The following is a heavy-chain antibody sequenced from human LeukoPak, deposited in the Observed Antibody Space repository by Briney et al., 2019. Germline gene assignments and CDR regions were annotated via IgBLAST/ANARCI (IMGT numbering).Heavy chain of an antibody. D-gene: IGHD1-20*01. CDR2: ISTSSRFI. CDR3: ARDDNWNDKPFDH. CDR1: GFTLSYYT. J-gene: IGHJ4*02. Sequence: PGGSLRLSCAASGFTLSYYTMNWVRQAPGKGLEWVSSISTSSRFIHYADSVRGRFTISRDNANNSLYLQMNSLRAEDTALYYCARDDNWNDKPFDHWGQGVLVTVSS. V-gene: IGHV3-21*01.